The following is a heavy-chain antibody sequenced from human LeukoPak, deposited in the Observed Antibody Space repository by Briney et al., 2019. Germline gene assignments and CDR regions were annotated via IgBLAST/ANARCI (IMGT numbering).Heavy chain of an antibody. V-gene: IGHV4-39*01. D-gene: IGHD6-19*01. J-gene: IGHJ5*02. CDR3: ARLGSSGWYTNYWFDP. CDR2: FYYSGRT. Sequence: SETLSLTCTVSGGSISSSSYYWGWIRQPPGKGLEWIGSFYYSGRTYYNPSLKSRVTISVDTSKNQFSLKLSSVTAADTAVYYCARLGSSGWYTNYWFDPWGQGTLVAVSS. CDR1: GGSISSSSYY.